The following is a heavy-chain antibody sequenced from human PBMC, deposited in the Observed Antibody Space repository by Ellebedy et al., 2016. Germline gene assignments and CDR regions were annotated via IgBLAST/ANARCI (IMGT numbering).Heavy chain of an antibody. CDR1: GFTFSTFF. V-gene: IGHV3-23*01. J-gene: IGHJ5*02. Sequence: GGSLRLXXAASGFTFSTFFMTWVRQAPGKGPEWVSTISGDGDSTYFADFVKGRFTISRDNAKNSLYLQMNSLRAEDTAVYYCARGVGGTSLNWFDPWGQGTLVTVSS. D-gene: IGHD3-16*01. CDR2: ISGDGDST. CDR3: ARGVGGTSLNWFDP.